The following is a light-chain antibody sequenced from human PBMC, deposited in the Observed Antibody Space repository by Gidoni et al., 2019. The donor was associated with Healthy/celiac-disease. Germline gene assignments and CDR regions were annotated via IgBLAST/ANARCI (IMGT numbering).Light chain of an antibody. CDR2: KAS. CDR1: QSISSW. V-gene: IGKV1-5*03. J-gene: IGKJ2*01. Sequence: DIHITHSPSTLSASVGDRVTITCRASQSISSWLAWYQQKPGKAPKLLIYKASSLESGVPSRFSGSGSGTEFTLTISSLQPDDFATYYCQQYNSYPYTFGQGTKLEIK. CDR3: QQYNSYPYT.